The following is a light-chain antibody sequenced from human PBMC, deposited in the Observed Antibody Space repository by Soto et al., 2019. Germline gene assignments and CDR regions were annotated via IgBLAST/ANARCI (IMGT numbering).Light chain of an antibody. CDR3: CSSGGSPTYV. V-gene: IGLV2-23*01. J-gene: IGLJ1*01. CDR1: SSDLGSYNL. CDR2: EAT. Sequence: QSVLTQPASVSGSPGQSITISCTGTSSDLGSYNLVSWYQHHPGKAPKLIIYEATKRPSGISSRFSGSKSGYTASLTISGLQAEDEADYYCCSSGGSPTYVFGTGTKLTVL.